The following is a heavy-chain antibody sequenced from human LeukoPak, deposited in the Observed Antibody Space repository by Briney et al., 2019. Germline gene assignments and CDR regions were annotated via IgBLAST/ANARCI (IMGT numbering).Heavy chain of an antibody. CDR3: ARDVWDIVLRVYLEYFQH. D-gene: IGHD2-8*01. CDR1: GYTFTGYY. V-gene: IGHV1-2*06. CDR2: INPNSGGT. J-gene: IGHJ1*01. Sequence: ASVKVSCKASGYTFTGYYMHWVRQAPGQGLEWMGRINPNSGGTNYAQKFQGRVTMTRDTSISTAYMELSRLRSDDTAVYYCARDVWDIVLRVYLEYFQHWGQGTLVTVSS.